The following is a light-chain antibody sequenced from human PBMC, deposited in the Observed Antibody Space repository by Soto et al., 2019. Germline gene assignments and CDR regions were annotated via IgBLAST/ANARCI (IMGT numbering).Light chain of an antibody. CDR1: QSVSSY. Sequence: ILLTQSPGTLSLSPGERATLSCRASQSVSSYLAWYQQKPGQAPRLLIYDASNRATGIPARFSGSGSGTDLTLTISSLEPEDFAVYYCQQRSNWLTFGGGTKVDIK. V-gene: IGKV3-11*01. J-gene: IGKJ4*01. CDR3: QQRSNWLT. CDR2: DAS.